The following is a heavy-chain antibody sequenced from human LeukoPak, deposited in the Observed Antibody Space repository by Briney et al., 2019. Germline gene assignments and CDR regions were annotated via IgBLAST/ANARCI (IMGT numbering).Heavy chain of an antibody. V-gene: IGHV3-23*01. CDR1: GFTLSSYA. D-gene: IGHD3-10*01. CDR3: AKPTDYYGSGSYPYYFDY. CDR2: ISGSGGST. J-gene: IGHJ4*02. Sequence: PGGSLRLSCAASGFTLSSYAMSWVRQAPGKGLEWVSAISGSGGSTYYAGSVKGRFTISRDNSKNTLYLQMNSLRAEDTAVYYCAKPTDYYGSGSYPYYFDYWGQGTLVTVSS.